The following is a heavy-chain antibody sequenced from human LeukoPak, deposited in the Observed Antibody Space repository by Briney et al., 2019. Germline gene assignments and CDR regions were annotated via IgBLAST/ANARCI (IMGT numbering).Heavy chain of an antibody. CDR2: IKQDGSEK. J-gene: IGHJ3*02. Sequence: LAGGSLRLSCAASGFTFSSYWMSWVRQAPGKGLEWVANIKQDGSEKYYVDSVKGRFTISRDNAKNSLYLQMNSLRAEDTAVYYCASFPPLRAYGDYGGDAFDIWGQGTMVTVSS. CDR3: ASFPPLRAYGDYGGDAFDI. V-gene: IGHV3-7*03. D-gene: IGHD4-17*01. CDR1: GFTFSSYW.